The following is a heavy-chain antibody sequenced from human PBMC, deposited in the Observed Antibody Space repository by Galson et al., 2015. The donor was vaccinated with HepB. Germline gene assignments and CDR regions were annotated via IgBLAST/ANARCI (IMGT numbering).Heavy chain of an antibody. CDR1: GGTFSSYA. CDR3: ARGDYGDYPPDWYFDL. CDR2: IIPILGIA. V-gene: IGHV1-69*04. Sequence: SVKVSCKASGGTFSSYAISWVRQAPGQGLEWMGRIIPILGIANYAQKFQGRVTITADKSTSTAYMELSSLRSEDTAVYYCARGDYGDYPPDWYFDLWGRGTLVTVSS. D-gene: IGHD4-17*01. J-gene: IGHJ2*01.